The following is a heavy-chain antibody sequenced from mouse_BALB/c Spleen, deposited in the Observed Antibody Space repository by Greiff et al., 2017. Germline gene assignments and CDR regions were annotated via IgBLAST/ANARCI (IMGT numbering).Heavy chain of an antibody. CDR2: IRSKSNNYAT. V-gene: IGHV10-1*02. Sequence: EVMLVESGGGLVQPKGSLKLSCAASGFTFNTYAMNWVRQAPGKGLEWVARIRSKSNNYATYYADSVKDRFTISRDDSQSMLYLQMNNLKTEDTAMYYCVRRRHYYAMDYWGQGTSVTVSS. J-gene: IGHJ4*01. CDR1: GFTFNTYA. CDR3: VRRRHYYAMDY.